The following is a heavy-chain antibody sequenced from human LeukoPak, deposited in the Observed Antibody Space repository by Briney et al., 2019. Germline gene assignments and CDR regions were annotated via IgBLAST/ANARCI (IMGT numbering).Heavy chain of an antibody. CDR1: GFTFSGYW. Sequence: GGSLRLSCAASGFTFSGYWIHWVRQVPEKGLVLVSRIDNGGSGTTYADSVKGRFTISRDNAKNTLYLQMNGLRAEDTAVYYCVRDLILVWTPGDDFDHWGQGTLVTVSS. J-gene: IGHJ4*02. V-gene: IGHV3-74*01. D-gene: IGHD3-16*01. CDR2: IDNGGSGT. CDR3: VRDLILVWTPGDDFDH.